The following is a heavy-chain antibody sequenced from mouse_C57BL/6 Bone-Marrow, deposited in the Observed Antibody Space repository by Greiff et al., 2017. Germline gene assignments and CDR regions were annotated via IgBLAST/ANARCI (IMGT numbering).Heavy chain of an antibody. Sequence: VQLQQPGAELVKPGASVKMSCKASGYTFTSYWITWVKQRPGQGLEWIGDIYPGSGSTNYNEKFKSKATLTVDTSSSTAYMRLSSLTSADSAVYYCARKGYYDFDYWGQGTTVTVSS. CDR2: IYPGSGST. CDR1: GYTFTSYW. J-gene: IGHJ2*01. CDR3: ARKGYYDFDY. D-gene: IGHD2-3*01. V-gene: IGHV1-55*01.